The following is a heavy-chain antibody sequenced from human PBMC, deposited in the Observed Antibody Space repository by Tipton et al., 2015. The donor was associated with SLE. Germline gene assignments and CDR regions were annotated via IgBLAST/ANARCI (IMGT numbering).Heavy chain of an antibody. CDR3: AISRQGFGGWFDP. D-gene: IGHD3-10*01. CDR1: GGSFSGYY. V-gene: IGHV4-34*11. Sequence: TLSLTCAVYGGSFSGYYLSWIRQPPGKGLEWIGYVHSSGGTNYNPSLRSRVNTSVDTSKTQISLRLNSVTAADTAVYYCAISRQGFGGWFDPWGQGTLVTVSS. CDR2: VHSSGGT. J-gene: IGHJ5*02.